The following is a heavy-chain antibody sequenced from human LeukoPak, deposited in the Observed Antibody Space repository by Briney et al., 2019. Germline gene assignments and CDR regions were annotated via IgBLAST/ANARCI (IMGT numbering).Heavy chain of an antibody. CDR1: GFTFSTYS. CDR3: ATRYYDSSGYDY. Sequence: GGSQRLSCEVSGFTFSTYSMNWVRQAPGRGLEWVSSIGSSSSDIYYADSVKGRFAISRDNAKNSLYLQMNNLRDEDTAVYYCATRYYDSSGYDYWGQGTLVTVSS. CDR2: IGSSSSDI. D-gene: IGHD3-22*01. J-gene: IGHJ4*02. V-gene: IGHV3-21*06.